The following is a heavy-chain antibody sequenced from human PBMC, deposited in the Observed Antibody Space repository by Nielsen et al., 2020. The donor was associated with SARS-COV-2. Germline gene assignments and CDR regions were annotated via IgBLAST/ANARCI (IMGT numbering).Heavy chain of an antibody. D-gene: IGHD5-12*01. V-gene: IGHV3-30*03. CDR3: AREDIVATPFDY. Sequence: GESLKISCAASGFTFSSYGMHWVRQAPGKGLEWVAVISYDGSNKYYADSVKGRFTISRDNSKNTLYLQMNSLRAEDTAVYYCAREDIVATPFDYWGQGTLVTVSS. J-gene: IGHJ4*02. CDR2: ISYDGSNK. CDR1: GFTFSSYG.